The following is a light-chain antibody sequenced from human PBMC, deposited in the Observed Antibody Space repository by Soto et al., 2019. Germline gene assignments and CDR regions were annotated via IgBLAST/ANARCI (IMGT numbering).Light chain of an antibody. CDR1: QSVSRSY. Sequence: EIALTQSPGTLSLSPGERATLSCRASQSVSRSYLAWYQQKPGQAPRLLIYGASSRATGIPDRFSGSGSGTDFTLTISRLEPEDFAVYYCQQDGSSPLTFGGGTKVEIK. CDR3: QQDGSSPLT. J-gene: IGKJ4*01. V-gene: IGKV3-20*01. CDR2: GAS.